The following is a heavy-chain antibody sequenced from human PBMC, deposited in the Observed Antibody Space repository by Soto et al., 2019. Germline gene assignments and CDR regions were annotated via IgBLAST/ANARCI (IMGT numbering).Heavy chain of an antibody. D-gene: IGHD5-12*01. Sequence: EVQLLESGGGLVQPGGSLRLSCAASGFTFSTYAMSWVRQAPGKGLEWVSTISGSGGSTYYADSVKGRFTMSRDNSKNTLHLQMNRLRAEDTAVYYCAKDRWGSGYDTFGNDYWGQGTLVTVSS. CDR1: GFTFSTYA. CDR2: ISGSGGST. V-gene: IGHV3-23*01. CDR3: AKDRWGSGYDTFGNDY. J-gene: IGHJ4*02.